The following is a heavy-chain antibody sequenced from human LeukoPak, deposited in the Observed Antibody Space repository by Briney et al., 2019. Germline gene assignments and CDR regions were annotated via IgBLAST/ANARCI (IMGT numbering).Heavy chain of an antibody. Sequence: SETLSLTCTVSGGSISSSGYHWAWTRQPPGKGLEWIGNIYYSGGTYYKPSLKSRITISLNTSKNQFSLKLTSVTAADTAVYYCARHVRIFGMVSYFDYWGQGTLVTVSP. CDR1: GGSISSSGYH. D-gene: IGHD3-3*01. J-gene: IGHJ4*02. CDR2: IYYSGGT. CDR3: ARHVRIFGMVSYFDY. V-gene: IGHV4-39*01.